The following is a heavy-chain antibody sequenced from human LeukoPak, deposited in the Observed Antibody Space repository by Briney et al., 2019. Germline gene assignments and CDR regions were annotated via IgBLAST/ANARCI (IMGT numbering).Heavy chain of an antibody. V-gene: IGHV1-18*01. CDR3: TREAFTIFGVVITQYYYGMDV. Sequence: ASVKVSCKASGYTFTSYGISWVRQAPGQGLEWMGWISAYNGNTNYAQKLQGRVTMTTDTSTSTAYMELRSLRSDDTAVYYCTREAFTIFGVVITQYYYGMDVWGQGTTVTVSS. J-gene: IGHJ6*02. D-gene: IGHD3-3*01. CDR1: GYTFTSYG. CDR2: ISAYNGNT.